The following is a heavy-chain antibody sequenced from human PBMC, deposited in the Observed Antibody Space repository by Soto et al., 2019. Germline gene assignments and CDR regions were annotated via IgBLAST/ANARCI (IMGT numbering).Heavy chain of an antibody. CDR3: ARDGGYCTNGVCPYYYYGMDV. D-gene: IGHD2-8*01. CDR2: ISSSGSTI. J-gene: IGHJ6*02. Sequence: QVQLVESGGGLVKPGGSLRLSCAASGFTFSDYYMSWIRQAPGKGLEWVSYISSSGSTIYYADSVKGRFTISRDNAKNSLYLQRNSLRAEDTAVYYCARDGGYCTNGVCPYYYYGMDVWGQGTTVTVSS. V-gene: IGHV3-11*01. CDR1: GFTFSDYY.